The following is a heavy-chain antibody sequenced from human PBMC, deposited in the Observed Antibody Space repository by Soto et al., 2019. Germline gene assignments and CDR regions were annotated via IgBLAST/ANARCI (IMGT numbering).Heavy chain of an antibody. D-gene: IGHD2-21*01. J-gene: IGHJ4*02. CDR1: GFTFSSYA. Sequence: GGSLRLSCAASGFTFSSYALNWVRQAPGKGLEWVAEISGSGTSTYYAPSVKGRFIISSDSSKNTLYLRMYSLRAEDTAMYYCAKSLSALFSLGDFKYWGQGALVNVSS. V-gene: IGHV3-23*01. CDR2: ISGSGTST. CDR3: AKSLSALFSLGDFKY.